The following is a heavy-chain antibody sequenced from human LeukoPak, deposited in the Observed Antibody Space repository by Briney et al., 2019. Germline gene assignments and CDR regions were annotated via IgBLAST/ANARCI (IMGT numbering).Heavy chain of an antibody. CDR1: GFTFSSYS. Sequence: GGSLRLSCAASGFTFSSYSMNWVRQAPGKGLEWVSYISSSSSTIYYADSVKGRFTISRDNAKNSLYLQMNSLRAEDTAAYYCAKDTASGYPEWYFDLWGRGTLVTVSS. D-gene: IGHD3-22*01. V-gene: IGHV3-48*04. CDR3: AKDTASGYPEWYFDL. CDR2: ISSSSSTI. J-gene: IGHJ2*01.